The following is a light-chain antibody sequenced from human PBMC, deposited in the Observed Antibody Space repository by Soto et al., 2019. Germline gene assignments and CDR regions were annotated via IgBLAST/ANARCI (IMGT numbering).Light chain of an antibody. V-gene: IGLV1-40*01. J-gene: IGLJ3*02. Sequence: QSVLTQPPSVSGAPGQRVTISCTGSSFNIGAGYEVHWYQQLPGTAPKLLIYGNSIRPSGVPDRFSGSKSGTSASLAITGLQAEDEADYYCQSYDSSLSGSWVFGGGTKVTVL. CDR3: QSYDSSLSGSWV. CDR1: SFNIGAGYE. CDR2: GNS.